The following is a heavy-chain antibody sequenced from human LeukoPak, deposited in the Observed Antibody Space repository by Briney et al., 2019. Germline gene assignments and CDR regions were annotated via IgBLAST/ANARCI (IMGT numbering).Heavy chain of an antibody. CDR2: ISGSGGST. Sequence: GGSLRLSCAASGFTFSSYAMSWVRQAPGKGLEWVSAISGSGGSTYYADSVKGRFTISRDNSKNTLYLQMNSLRAEDTAVYYCAKEGLGYCSSTSCYHPPYYFDYWGQGTLVTVSS. J-gene: IGHJ4*02. CDR3: AKEGLGYCSSTSCYHPPYYFDY. D-gene: IGHD2-2*01. V-gene: IGHV3-23*01. CDR1: GFTFSSYA.